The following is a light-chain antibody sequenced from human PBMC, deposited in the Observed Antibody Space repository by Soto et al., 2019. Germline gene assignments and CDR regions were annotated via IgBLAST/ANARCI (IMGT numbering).Light chain of an antibody. Sequence: DIQVTQSPPTLSASVGDRVTITCRASQTISTWMAWYQQKPGKAPKLLVYDASTLQSGVASRFSGSGSGTEFTLIISSLQPEDFATYYCQQLNGYVALTFGGGTKVDIK. J-gene: IGKJ4*01. V-gene: IGKV1-5*01. CDR3: QQLNGYVALT. CDR1: QTISTW. CDR2: DAS.